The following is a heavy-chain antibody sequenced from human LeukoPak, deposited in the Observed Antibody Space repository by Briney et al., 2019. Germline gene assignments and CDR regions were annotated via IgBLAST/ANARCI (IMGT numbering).Heavy chain of an antibody. CDR2: IYSGGST. D-gene: IGHD3-10*01. Sequence: GGSLRLSCAASGFTVSSNYMSWVRQAPGKGLEWVSVIYSGGSTYYADSVKGRFTISRDNSKNTLYLQMNSLRAEDTAVYYCAKDAGFGELPYFDYWGQGTLVTVSS. CDR3: AKDAGFGELPYFDY. J-gene: IGHJ4*02. V-gene: IGHV3-66*01. CDR1: GFTVSSNY.